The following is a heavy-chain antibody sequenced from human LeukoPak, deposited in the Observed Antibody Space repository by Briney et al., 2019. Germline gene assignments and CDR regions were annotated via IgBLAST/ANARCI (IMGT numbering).Heavy chain of an antibody. CDR2: ISGSSSYT. Sequence: GGSLRLSCAASGITFSDYYMSWIRQAPGKGLEWVSYISGSSSYTNYADSVKGRFTISRDNAKNSLYLQMNSLRAEDTAMYYCARGRDTILRGVVDYWGQGTLVTVSS. CDR1: GITFSDYY. D-gene: IGHD3-10*01. V-gene: IGHV3-11*05. CDR3: ARGRDTILRGVVDY. J-gene: IGHJ4*02.